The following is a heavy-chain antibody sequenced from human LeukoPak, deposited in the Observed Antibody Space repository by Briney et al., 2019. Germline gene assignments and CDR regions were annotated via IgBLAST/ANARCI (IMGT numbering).Heavy chain of an antibody. J-gene: IGHJ4*02. Sequence: GGSLRLSCAASGFTFSSYSMNWVRQAPGKGLEWVSYISSSSSTIYYADSVKGRFTTSRDNAKNSLYLQMNSLRAEDTAVYYCASGVDTAPLDYWGQGTLVTVSS. V-gene: IGHV3-48*01. CDR1: GFTFSSYS. D-gene: IGHD5-18*01. CDR2: ISSSSSTI. CDR3: ASGVDTAPLDY.